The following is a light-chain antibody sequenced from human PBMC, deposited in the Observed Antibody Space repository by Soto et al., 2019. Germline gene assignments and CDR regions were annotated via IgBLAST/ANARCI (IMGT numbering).Light chain of an antibody. J-gene: IGKJ1*01. Sequence: DLQMTQSPSNLSASIGDRVTITCRASQSINSWLAWHQQKPGKAPKLLIYKASYLEGGVPSRFSGSASGTEFTLTISSLQPDDFATYYCQQYHAFPGTFGQGTRVEIK. V-gene: IGKV1-5*03. CDR2: KAS. CDR1: QSINSW. CDR3: QQYHAFPGT.